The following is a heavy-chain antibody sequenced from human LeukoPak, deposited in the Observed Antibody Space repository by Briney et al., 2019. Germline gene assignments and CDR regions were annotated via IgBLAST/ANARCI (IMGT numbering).Heavy chain of an antibody. D-gene: IGHD2-15*01. CDR1: GFSFSTYG. V-gene: IGHV3-23*01. CDR2: LNAAGRSS. Sequence: GGSLRLSCAASGFSFSTYGMSWVRQAPGRGLEWVSALNAAGRSSFYADSVKGRFTISRDDAKNSLYLQMNSLRAEDTAVYYCARDYSGWSRDYWGQGTLVTVSS. J-gene: IGHJ4*02. CDR3: ARDYSGWSRDY.